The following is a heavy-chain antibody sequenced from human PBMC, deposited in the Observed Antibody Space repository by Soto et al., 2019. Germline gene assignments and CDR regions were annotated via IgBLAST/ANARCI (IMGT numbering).Heavy chain of an antibody. J-gene: IGHJ6*03. Sequence: GGSLRLSCAASGFTFSSYAMSWVRQAPGKGLEWVSAISGSGGSTYYADSVKGRFTISRDNSKNTLYLQMNSLRAEDTAVYYCAKVGPAAMDGIYYYYMDVWGKGTTVTVSS. CDR1: GFTFSSYA. V-gene: IGHV3-23*01. CDR2: ISGSGGST. CDR3: AKVGPAAMDGIYYYYMDV. D-gene: IGHD2-2*01.